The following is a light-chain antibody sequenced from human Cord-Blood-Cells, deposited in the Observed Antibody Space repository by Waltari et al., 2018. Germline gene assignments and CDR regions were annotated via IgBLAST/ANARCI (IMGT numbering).Light chain of an antibody. CDR3: CSYAGSHWV. J-gene: IGLJ3*02. CDR1: SSDVGSYNL. Sequence: QSALTQPASVSGSPGQSITLSCTGTSSDVGSYNLLSWYQQHPGKAPKLMIYEGSKRPSGVSNRFSGSKSGNTASLTISGLQAEDEADYYCCSYAGSHWVFGGGTKLTVL. V-gene: IGLV2-23*01. CDR2: EGS.